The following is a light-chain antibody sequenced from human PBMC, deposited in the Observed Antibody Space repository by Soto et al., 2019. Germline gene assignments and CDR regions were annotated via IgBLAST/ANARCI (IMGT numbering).Light chain of an antibody. J-gene: IGKJ4*01. Sequence: EIVMTQSPATLSVSPGERATLSCRASQSVSSKLAWYQQKPGQAPRLLIYSASTRATGIPDRFSGSGSGTEFTLTITSLQSEDFAVYYCQQYNNWPPLTFGGGTKVEIE. CDR2: SAS. CDR3: QQYNNWPPLT. CDR1: QSVSSK. V-gene: IGKV3-15*01.